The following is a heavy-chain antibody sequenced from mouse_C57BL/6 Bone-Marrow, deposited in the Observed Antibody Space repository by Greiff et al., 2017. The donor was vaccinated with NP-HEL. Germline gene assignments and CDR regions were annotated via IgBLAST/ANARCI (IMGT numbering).Heavy chain of an antibody. CDR3: ARKGYYGSSPYYAMDY. V-gene: IGHV2-2*01. J-gene: IGHJ4*01. CDR2: IWSGGST. Sequence: VMLVESGPGLVQPSQSLSITCTVSGFSLTSYGVHWVRQSPGKGLEWLGVIWSGGSTDYNAAFISRLSISKDNSKSQVFFKMNSLQADDTAIYYCARKGYYGSSPYYAMDYWGQGTSVTVSS. D-gene: IGHD1-1*01. CDR1: GFSLTSYG.